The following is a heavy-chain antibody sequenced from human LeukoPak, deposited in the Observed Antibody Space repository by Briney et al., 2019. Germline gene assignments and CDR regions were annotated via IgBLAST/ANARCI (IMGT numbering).Heavy chain of an antibody. CDR2: IWYDGSNK. D-gene: IGHD2-21*02. V-gene: IGHV3-33*01. CDR1: GFTFSSYG. J-gene: IGHJ6*02. CDR3: ARVGVPAYCGGDCYYYYYGMDV. Sequence: GGSLRLSCAASGFTFSSYGMHWVRQAPGKGLEWVAVIWYDGSNKYYADSVKGRFTISRDNSKNTLYLQMNSLRAEDTAVYYCARVGVPAYCGGDCYYYYYGMDVWGQGTTVTVSS.